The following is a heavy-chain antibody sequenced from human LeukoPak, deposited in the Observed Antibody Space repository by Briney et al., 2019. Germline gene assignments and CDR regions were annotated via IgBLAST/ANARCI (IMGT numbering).Heavy chain of an antibody. CDR1: GDSISSYY. D-gene: IGHD4-17*01. J-gene: IGHJ3*02. V-gene: IGHV4-59*01. CDR3: ARWGGDYGDAFDI. Sequence: SETLSLTCTVSGDSISSYYWSWIRQPPGKGLEWIGHIYYSGSTNYNPSLKSRVTISVDTSKNQFSLKLSSVTAADTAVYYCARWGGDYGDAFDIWGQETMVTVSS. CDR2: IYYSGST.